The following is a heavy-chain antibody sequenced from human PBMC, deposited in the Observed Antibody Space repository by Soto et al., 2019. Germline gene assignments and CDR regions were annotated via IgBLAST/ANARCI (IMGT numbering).Heavy chain of an antibody. CDR3: ATLPYGGDHGSFDY. V-gene: IGHV1-69*01. CDR2: IIPIIGTA. CDR1: GGTFTSYA. D-gene: IGHD2-21*02. J-gene: IGHJ4*02. Sequence: QVQLVQSGAEVKKPGSSVKVSCKASGGTFTSYAITWVRQAPGQGLEWMGRIIPIIGTANYAQKFQDRVTIIADESTNTAFMELSNLRYEDTDVYYCATLPYGGDHGSFDYWGQGTLVTVSS.